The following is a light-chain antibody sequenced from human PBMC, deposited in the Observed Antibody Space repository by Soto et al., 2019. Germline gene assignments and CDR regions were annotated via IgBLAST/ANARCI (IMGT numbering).Light chain of an antibody. Sequence: EVLLTQSPATLSLSAGERATLSCRTSQSITNYLAWYQQKAGQAPRLLIYAASNRATGIPARFSGSGSGTDFTLTISSLEPEDSAVYYCQQRSNWPGTFGQGTRLEIK. V-gene: IGKV3-11*01. CDR1: QSITNY. J-gene: IGKJ5*01. CDR2: AAS. CDR3: QQRSNWPGT.